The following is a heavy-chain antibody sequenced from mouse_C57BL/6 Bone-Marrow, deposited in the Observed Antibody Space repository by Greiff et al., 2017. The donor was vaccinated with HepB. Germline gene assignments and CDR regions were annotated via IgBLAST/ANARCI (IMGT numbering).Heavy chain of an antibody. CDR3: ARSPDGYYGVFYAMDY. Sequence: VQLQQSGPELVKPGASVKISCKASGYTFTDYYMNWVKQSHGKSLEWIGDINPNNGGTSYNQKFKGKATLTVDKSSSTAYMELRSLTSEDSAVYYCARSPDGYYGVFYAMDYWGQGTSVTVSS. V-gene: IGHV1-26*01. CDR1: GYTFTDYY. CDR2: INPNNGGT. D-gene: IGHD2-3*01. J-gene: IGHJ4*01.